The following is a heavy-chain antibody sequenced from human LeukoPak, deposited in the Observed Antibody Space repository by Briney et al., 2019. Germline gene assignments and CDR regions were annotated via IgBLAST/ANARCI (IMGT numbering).Heavy chain of an antibody. Sequence: SETLSLTCTVSGGSMSPYHWGWIRQPPGKGLEWTGYIYYSGSTNYNPSLKSRVTISVDTSKNQFSLKLSSVAAADTAVYYCARGDHYYDSSGYRDYYYYYGMDVWGQGTTVTVSS. CDR1: GGSMSPYH. D-gene: IGHD3-22*01. CDR2: IYYSGST. V-gene: IGHV4-59*01. CDR3: ARGDHYYDSSGYRDYYYYYGMDV. J-gene: IGHJ6*02.